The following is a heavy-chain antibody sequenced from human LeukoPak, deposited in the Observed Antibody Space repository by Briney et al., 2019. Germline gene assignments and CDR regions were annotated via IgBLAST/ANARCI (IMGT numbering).Heavy chain of an antibody. Sequence: ASVKVSCKASGYTFTSYDINWVRQATGQGLEWMGWMNPNSGNTGYAQKFQGRVTMTRNTSISTAYMELSSLRSEDTAVYYCARITTMVLGVLSYWGQGTLVTVSS. V-gene: IGHV1-8*01. CDR2: MNPNSGNT. J-gene: IGHJ4*02. CDR3: ARITTMVLGVLSY. D-gene: IGHD3-10*01. CDR1: GYTFTSYD.